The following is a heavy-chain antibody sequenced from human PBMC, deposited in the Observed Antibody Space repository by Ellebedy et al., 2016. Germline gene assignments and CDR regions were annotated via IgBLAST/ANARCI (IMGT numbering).Heavy chain of an antibody. CDR2: FDPEDGET. J-gene: IGHJ4*02. Sequence: ASVKVSCXVSGYTLTELSMHWVRQAPGKGLEWMGGFDPEDGETIYAQKFQGRVTMTEDTSTDTAYMELSSLRSEDTAVYYCATGVRGGYYDSSGYYSNYFDYWGQGTLVTGSS. CDR3: ATGVRGGYYDSSGYYSNYFDY. D-gene: IGHD3-22*01. CDR1: GYTLTELS. V-gene: IGHV1-24*01.